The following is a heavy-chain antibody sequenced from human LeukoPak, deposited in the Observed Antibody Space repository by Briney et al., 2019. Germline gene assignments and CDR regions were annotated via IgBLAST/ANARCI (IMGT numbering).Heavy chain of an antibody. CDR2: ISGSGGST. CDR1: GFTFSSYA. V-gene: IGHV3-23*01. Sequence: GGSLRLSCAASGFTFSSYAMSWVRQAPGKGLEWVSAISGSGGSTYYADSVKGRFTISRDNSKNTLYLQMNSLRAEDTAVYYCAKDSGEVYYYYYMDVWGKGTTVTVSS. J-gene: IGHJ6*03. CDR3: AKDSGEVYYYYYMDV.